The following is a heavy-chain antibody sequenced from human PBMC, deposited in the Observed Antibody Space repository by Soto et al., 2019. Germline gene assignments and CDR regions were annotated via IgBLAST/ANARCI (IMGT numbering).Heavy chain of an antibody. CDR2: IGWNSGSV. CDR1: GFTYEDSA. D-gene: IGHD3-10*01. V-gene: IGHV3-9*01. CDR3: AKDRRGYYGSGSLDY. Sequence: EVQLVESGGGLVQPGGSLRLSCVGSGFTYEDSAMHWVRQVSGKGLEWVSGIGWNSGSVGYVDSVKGRFTISRDNAKNSLYLQMNSLRPEDTALYYGAKDRRGYYGSGSLDYWGLGTLVTVSS. J-gene: IGHJ4*02.